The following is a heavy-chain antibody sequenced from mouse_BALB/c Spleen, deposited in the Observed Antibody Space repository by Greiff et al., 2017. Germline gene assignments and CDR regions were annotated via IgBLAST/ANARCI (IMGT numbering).Heavy chain of an antibody. V-gene: IGHV1-77*01. D-gene: IGHD3-3*01. J-gene: IGHJ4*01. Sequence: QVQLQQSGAELARPGASVKLSCKASGYTFTDYYINWVKQRTGQGLEWIGEIYPGSGNTYYNEKFKGKATLTADKSSSTAYMQLSSLTSEDSAVYFCARGDVYAMDYWGQGTSVTVSA. CDR3: ARGDVYAMDY. CDR1: GYTFTDYY. CDR2: IYPGSGNT.